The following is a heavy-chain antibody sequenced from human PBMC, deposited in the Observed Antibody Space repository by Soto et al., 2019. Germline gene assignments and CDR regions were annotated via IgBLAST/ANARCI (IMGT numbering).Heavy chain of an antibody. CDR3: VMVDNYVTPTPQDV. Sequence: QVQLVQSGDEVKKPGASVKVSCKASGYVFVNYGIAWVRQAPGQGLEWMGWISPYTGNTHSASKVQGRLTMTTDTSTSTAYMDLGSLTSDDTAVYYCVMVDNYVTPTPQDVWGQGTTVTVSS. CDR2: ISPYTGNT. V-gene: IGHV1-18*01. J-gene: IGHJ6*02. CDR1: GYVFVNYG. D-gene: IGHD3-16*01.